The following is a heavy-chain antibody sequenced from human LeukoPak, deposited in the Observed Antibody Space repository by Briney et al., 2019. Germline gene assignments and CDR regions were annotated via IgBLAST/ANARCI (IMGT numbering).Heavy chain of an antibody. V-gene: IGHV4-4*07. CDR2: IHSSGST. CDR1: GDSISNYY. CDR3: AREGNIIRFLND. Sequence: SETLSLTCTVSGDSISNYYWSWIRQSAGKGLEWIGRIHSSGSTNYNPSLKSRLTMSVDTSKNQFSLKLASVTAADTAVYYCAREGNIIRFLNDWGQGTLVTVSS. D-gene: IGHD3-3*01. J-gene: IGHJ4*02.